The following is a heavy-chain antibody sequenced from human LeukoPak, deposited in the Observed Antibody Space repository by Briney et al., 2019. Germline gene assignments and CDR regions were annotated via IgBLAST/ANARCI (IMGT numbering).Heavy chain of an antibody. V-gene: IGHV3-74*01. CDR3: AVVVVAATAFDI. Sequence: GGSLRLSCAASGFTFSSYWMHWVRQAPGKGLVWVSRINSDGSSTSYADSVKGRFIISRDNAKNTLYLQMNSLRAEDTAVYYCAVVVVAATAFDIWGQGTMVTVSS. CDR1: GFTFSSYW. J-gene: IGHJ3*02. D-gene: IGHD2-15*01. CDR2: INSDGSST.